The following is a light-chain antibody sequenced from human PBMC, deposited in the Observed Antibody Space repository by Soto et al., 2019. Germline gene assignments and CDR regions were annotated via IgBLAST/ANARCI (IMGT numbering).Light chain of an antibody. CDR3: HQYGSSVRA. J-gene: IGKJ1*01. CDR1: QSITGSY. CDR2: GAS. V-gene: IGKV3-20*01. Sequence: DIVLTQSPGTLSLSPGDRATLSCRASQSITGSYLAWHQQKPGQAPKLLIYGASTRAPGIPDRFNGSGSGTDFALTISGLEADDVAVYHCHQYGSSVRAFGQGTKFEIK.